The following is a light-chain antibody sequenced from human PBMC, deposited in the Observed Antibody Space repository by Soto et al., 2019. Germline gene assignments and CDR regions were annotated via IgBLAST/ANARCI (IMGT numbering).Light chain of an antibody. CDR1: QTISTW. V-gene: IGKV1-5*03. CDR3: QQYNSYST. Sequence: DIQMTQSPPTMYASVGERVTITCRASQTISTWLAWYQQKPGKAPKLLIYKASKLENGVPSRFSGSGSGTEFTLTISSLQPDDFATYYCQQYNSYSTFGQGTKVDIK. CDR2: KAS. J-gene: IGKJ1*01.